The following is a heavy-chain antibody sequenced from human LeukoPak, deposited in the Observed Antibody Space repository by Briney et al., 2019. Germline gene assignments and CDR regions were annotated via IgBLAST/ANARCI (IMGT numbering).Heavy chain of an antibody. CDR1: GFTFSSNA. Sequence: PGGSLRLSCAASGFTFSSNAMHWVRQAPGKGLEWVSSISSSSSYIYYADSVKGRFTISRDNAKNSLYLQMNSLRAEDTAVYYCARVANYGDYSDYWGQGTLVTVSS. CDR2: ISSSSSYI. J-gene: IGHJ4*02. V-gene: IGHV3-21*01. CDR3: ARVANYGDYSDY. D-gene: IGHD4-17*01.